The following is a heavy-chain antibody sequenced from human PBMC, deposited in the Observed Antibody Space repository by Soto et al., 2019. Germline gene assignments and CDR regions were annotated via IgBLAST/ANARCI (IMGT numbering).Heavy chain of an antibody. CDR2: IYYSGST. J-gene: IGHJ4*02. D-gene: IGHD6-13*01. Sequence: SETLSLTCTVSGGSISSSSYYWGWIRQPPGKGLEWIGSIYYSGSTYYNPSLKSRVTISVDTSKNQFSLKLSSVTAADTAVYYCARHNGYSSSWYGYYFDYWGQGTLVTV. V-gene: IGHV4-39*01. CDR1: GGSISSSSYY. CDR3: ARHNGYSSSWYGYYFDY.